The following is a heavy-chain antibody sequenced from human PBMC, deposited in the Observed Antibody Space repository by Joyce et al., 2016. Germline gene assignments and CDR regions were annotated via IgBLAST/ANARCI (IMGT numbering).Heavy chain of an antibody. J-gene: IGHJ5*01. Sequence: QVQLQESGPGLVKPSGTLSLTCAVSGGSISSAHWWSWVRQPPGKGREWIGEIYRGGSTTYNPSLRSRVTISVDKSKNQLSLKMNSVTAADTAVYYCARNGAYSQDSWGQGTLVTVSS. D-gene: IGHD5-12*01. CDR1: GGSISSAHW. V-gene: IGHV4-4*02. CDR3: ARNGAYSQDS. CDR2: IYRGGST.